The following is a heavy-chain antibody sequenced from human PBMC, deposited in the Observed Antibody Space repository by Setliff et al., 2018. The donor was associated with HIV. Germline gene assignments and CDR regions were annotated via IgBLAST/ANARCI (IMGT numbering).Heavy chain of an antibody. J-gene: IGHJ5*02. D-gene: IGHD6-6*01. CDR2: FDPEDGDT. Sequence: ASVKVSCKVSGYTLTELSMHWVRQAPGKGLEWMGRFDPEDGDTLYAQNFQGRVTMTEDPPTDTAYLELSGLRSEDTAVYYCARGHSSSSLNGFDPWGQGTLVTVSS. CDR3: ARGHSSSSLNGFDP. V-gene: IGHV1-24*01. CDR1: GYTLTELS.